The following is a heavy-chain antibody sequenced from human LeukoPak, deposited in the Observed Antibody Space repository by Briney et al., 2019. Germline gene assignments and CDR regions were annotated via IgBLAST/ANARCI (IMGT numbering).Heavy chain of an antibody. V-gene: IGHV4-4*07. D-gene: IGHD2-2*02. J-gene: IGHJ5*02. CDR1: GGSISSYY. Sequence: SETLSLTCTVSGGSISSYYWSWIRQPAGKGLEWIGRIYTSGSTNYNPSLKSRVTISVDTSKNQFSLKLSSVTAADTAVYYCARHEGYCSSTSCYSNWFDPWGQGTLVTVSS. CDR3: ARHEGYCSSTSCYSNWFDP. CDR2: IYTSGST.